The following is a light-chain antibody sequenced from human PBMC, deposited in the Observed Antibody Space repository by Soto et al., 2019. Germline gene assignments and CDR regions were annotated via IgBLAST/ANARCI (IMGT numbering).Light chain of an antibody. CDR2: WAS. CDR1: HTVLYSSNNENY. J-gene: IGKJ2*01. CDR3: QQRNKWPLLYT. Sequence: DIVLTQSPDSLAVSLGERATINCKSSHTVLYSSNNENYLAWYQQKPGQPPKLLIHWASSRESGVPDRFSGSGSGTDFTLTISSLQAEDVAIYYCQQRNKWPLLYTFGQGTKLEIK. V-gene: IGKV4-1*01.